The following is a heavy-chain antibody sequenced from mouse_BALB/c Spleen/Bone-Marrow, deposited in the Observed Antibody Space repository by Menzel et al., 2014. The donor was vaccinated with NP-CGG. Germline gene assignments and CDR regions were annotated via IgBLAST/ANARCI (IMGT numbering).Heavy chain of an antibody. D-gene: IGHD3-1*01. J-gene: IGHJ4*01. CDR2: ISNGGGST. V-gene: IGHV5-12-2*01. CDR1: GFTFSSYS. Sequence: EVQRVESGGGLVQPGGSLKLSCAASGFTFSSYSMSWVRQTPEKRLEWVAYISNGGGSTYYPDTVKGRFTISRDNAKNALYLQMSSLKSEDTAMYYCARQLGLRVDYWGQRILSHRLL. CDR3: ARQLGLRVDY.